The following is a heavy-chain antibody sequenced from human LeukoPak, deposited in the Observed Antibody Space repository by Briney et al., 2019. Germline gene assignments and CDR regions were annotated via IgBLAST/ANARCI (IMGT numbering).Heavy chain of an antibody. J-gene: IGHJ4*02. D-gene: IGHD2-8*01. Sequence: SGPTLVNPTRTITLTCTFSGFSLSTSGVGVGWIRQPRGKALEWLALIYWNDDKRYSPSLKSRLTITKDTSKNQVVLTMTNMDPVDTATYYCADRVLSLRLLDYWGQGTLVTVSS. CDR2: IYWNDDK. V-gene: IGHV2-5*01. CDR3: ADRVLSLRLLDY. CDR1: GFSLSTSGVG.